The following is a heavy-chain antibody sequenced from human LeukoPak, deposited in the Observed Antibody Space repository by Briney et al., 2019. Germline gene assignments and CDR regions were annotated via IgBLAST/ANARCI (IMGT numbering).Heavy chain of an antibody. CDR2: INHSGST. D-gene: IGHD3-22*01. V-gene: IGHV4-34*01. CDR3: ARDPYYYDSSGYYPTSRFDY. J-gene: IGHJ4*02. Sequence: SETLSLTCAVYGGSFSGYYWSWIRQPPGKGLEWIGEINHSGSTNYNPSLKSRATISVDTSKNQFSLKLSSVTAADTAVYYCARDPYYYDSSGYYPTSRFDYWGQGTLVTVSS. CDR1: GGSFSGYY.